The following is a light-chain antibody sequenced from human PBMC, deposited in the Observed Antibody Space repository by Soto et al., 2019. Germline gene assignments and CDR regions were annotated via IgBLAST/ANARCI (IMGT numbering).Light chain of an antibody. CDR1: QDISNY. Sequence: DIQMTQPRSPLSASVGDRITITCRASQDISNYLAWYQQIPGKAPKLLIDFASSLQSGVPSRFSGSGSGTDFTLTINRLEPEDFAVYYCQWSGGSVSFGGGTKVDIK. V-gene: IGKV1-16*01. CDR2: FAS. CDR3: QWSGGSVS. J-gene: IGKJ4*01.